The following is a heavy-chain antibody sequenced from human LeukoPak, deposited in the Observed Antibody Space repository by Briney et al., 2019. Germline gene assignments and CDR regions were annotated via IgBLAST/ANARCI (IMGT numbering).Heavy chain of an antibody. CDR2: IYYSGST. V-gene: IGHV4-59*01. D-gene: IGHD3-22*01. CDR3: ARIRPLNYDSSGYFDY. CDR1: GGSISSYY. Sequence: SETLSLTCTVSGGSISSYYWSWIRQPPGKGLEWIGYIYYSGSTNYNPSLKSRVTISVDTSKNQFSLKLSSVTAADTAVYYCARIRPLNYDSSGYFDYWGQGTLVTVSS. J-gene: IGHJ4*02.